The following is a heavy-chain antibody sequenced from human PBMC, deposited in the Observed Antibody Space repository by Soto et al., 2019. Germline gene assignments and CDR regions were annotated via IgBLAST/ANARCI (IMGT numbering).Heavy chain of an antibody. D-gene: IGHD5-12*01. CDR3: AKQMEVDIVATIWESVDY. CDR2: ISYDGSNK. CDR1: GFTFSSYG. J-gene: IGHJ4*02. Sequence: QVQLVESGGGLVQPGRSLRLSCAASGFTFSSYGMHWVRQAPGKGLEWVAVISYDGSNKYYADSVKGRFTISRDNSKNTLYLQMNSLRAEDTAVYYCAKQMEVDIVATIWESVDYWGQGTLVTVSS. V-gene: IGHV3-30*18.